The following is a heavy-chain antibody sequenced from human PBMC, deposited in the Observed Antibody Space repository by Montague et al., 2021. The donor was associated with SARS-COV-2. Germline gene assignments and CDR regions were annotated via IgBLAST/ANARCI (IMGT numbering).Heavy chain of an antibody. J-gene: IGHJ4*02. CDR2: IDWDDDK. V-gene: IGHV2-70*11. CDR1: GFSLSTSGMC. Sequence: PELVKPTQTHTLTCTFSGFSLSTSGMCVSWIRQPPGKALEWLARIDWDDDKYYSTSLKTRLTISKDTSKNQVVLTMTNMDPVDTATYYCARMDAGPTSYDYWGQGTLVTVSS. CDR3: ARMDAGPTSYDY. D-gene: IGHD2-2*01.